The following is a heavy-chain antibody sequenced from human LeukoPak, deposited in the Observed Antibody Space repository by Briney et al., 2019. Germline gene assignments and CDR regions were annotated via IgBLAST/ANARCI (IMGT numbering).Heavy chain of an antibody. V-gene: IGHV4-34*01. Sequence: PSETLSLTCAVYGGSFSGYYWSWIRQPPGKGLEWIGEINHSGSTNYNPSLKSRVTISVDTSKNQFSLKLSSVTAADTAVYYCARGSPYYCSSTSCYGPISAFGYWGQGTLVTVSS. J-gene: IGHJ4*02. CDR1: GGSFSGYY. CDR2: INHSGST. CDR3: ARGSPYYCSSTSCYGPISAFGY. D-gene: IGHD2-2*01.